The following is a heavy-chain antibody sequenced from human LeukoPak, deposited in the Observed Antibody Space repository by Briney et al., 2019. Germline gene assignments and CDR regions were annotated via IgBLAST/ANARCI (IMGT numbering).Heavy chain of an antibody. Sequence: GASVTVSCKASGGTFSSYAISWVRQAPGQGLEWMGGIIPIFGTANYAQKFQGRVTITADESTSTAYMELSSLRSEDTAVYYCAREKYCSGGSCYRVGDDAFDIWGQGTMVTVSS. J-gene: IGHJ3*02. CDR1: GGTFSSYA. CDR2: IIPIFGTA. V-gene: IGHV1-69*13. D-gene: IGHD2-15*01. CDR3: AREKYCSGGSCYRVGDDAFDI.